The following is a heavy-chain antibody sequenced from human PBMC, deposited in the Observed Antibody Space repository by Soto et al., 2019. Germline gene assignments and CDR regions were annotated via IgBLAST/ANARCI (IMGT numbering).Heavy chain of an antibody. V-gene: IGHV1-2*04. Sequence: GASVKVSCKASGYTFTGYYMHWVRQAPGQGLEWMGWINPNSGGTNYAQKFQGWVTMTRDTSISTAYMELSRLRSDDTAVYYCARDYVRYCSSTSCYTPYYYYYGMDVWGQGTTVTVS. CDR3: ARDYVRYCSSTSCYTPYYYYYGMDV. CDR2: INPNSGGT. D-gene: IGHD2-2*02. CDR1: GYTFTGYY. J-gene: IGHJ6*02.